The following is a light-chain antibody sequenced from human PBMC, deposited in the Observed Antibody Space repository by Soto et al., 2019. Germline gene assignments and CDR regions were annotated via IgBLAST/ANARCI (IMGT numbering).Light chain of an antibody. CDR1: QTVSSN. V-gene: IGKV3D-15*01. CDR3: QQYDNWPLT. J-gene: IGKJ4*01. Sequence: EIVMTQSPATLSVSPGERATLSCRASQTVSSNLAWYQHKPGQTPRLLIFGASTRATGIPARFSGGGSGTEFTLTISSLQSEDFAVYYCQQYDNWPLTFGGGTKVEIK. CDR2: GAS.